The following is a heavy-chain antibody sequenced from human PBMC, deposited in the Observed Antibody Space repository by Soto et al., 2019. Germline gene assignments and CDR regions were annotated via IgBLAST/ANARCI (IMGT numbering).Heavy chain of an antibody. D-gene: IGHD3-22*01. CDR3: ARGWTNYYDSSGYFEPNDAFDI. Sequence: QVQLVQSGAEVKKPGSSVKVSCKASGGTFSSYAISWVRQDPGQGLEWMGGIIPIFGTANYAQKFQGRVTITADESTSTAYMELSSLRSEDTAVYYCARGWTNYYDSSGYFEPNDAFDIWGQGTMVTVSS. CDR1: GGTFSSYA. V-gene: IGHV1-69*01. J-gene: IGHJ3*02. CDR2: IIPIFGTA.